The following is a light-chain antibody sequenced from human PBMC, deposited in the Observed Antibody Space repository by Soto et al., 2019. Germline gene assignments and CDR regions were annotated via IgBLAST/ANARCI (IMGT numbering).Light chain of an antibody. CDR3: NSYITVSTYV. CDR2: DVG. V-gene: IGLV2-14*01. CDR1: SSDIGGYNF. Sequence: QSALTQPASVSGSPGQSITIACTGTSSDIGGYNFVSWYQQHPGKAPKLLIYDVGNRPSGVSNRFSGSKSGNTASLTISGLQAEDEAYYYCNSYITVSTYVFGTGTKLTVL. J-gene: IGLJ1*01.